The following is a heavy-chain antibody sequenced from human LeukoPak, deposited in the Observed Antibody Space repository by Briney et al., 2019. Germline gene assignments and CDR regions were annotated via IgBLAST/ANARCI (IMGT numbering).Heavy chain of an antibody. CDR2: IPPEASRT. D-gene: IGHD3-10*01. V-gene: IGHV3-74*01. CDR1: DFTFSTYW. CDR3: AGEFSGAREV. J-gene: IGHJ3*01. Sequence: GGSLRLSCTASDFTFSTYWVHWVRQAPGKGLIWVARIPPEASRTTYADSVKGRFTISRDNAKNTVYLQMNSLRVDDTAIYFCAGEFSGAREVWGQGTMVTVSS.